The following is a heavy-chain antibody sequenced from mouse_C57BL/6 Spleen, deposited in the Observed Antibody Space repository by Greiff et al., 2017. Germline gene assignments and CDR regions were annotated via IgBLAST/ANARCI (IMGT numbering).Heavy chain of an antibody. Sequence: QVQLQQSGPGLVQPSQSLSITCTVSGFSLTSYGVHWVRQSPGKGLEWLGVIWSGGSKDYNAAFISRLSISKDNSKSQVFFKMNSLQADDTAIYYCARTYYGSHWYFDVWGTGTTVTVSS. CDR2: IWSGGSK. V-gene: IGHV2-2*01. CDR3: ARTYYGSHWYFDV. D-gene: IGHD1-1*01. CDR1: GFSLTSYG. J-gene: IGHJ1*03.